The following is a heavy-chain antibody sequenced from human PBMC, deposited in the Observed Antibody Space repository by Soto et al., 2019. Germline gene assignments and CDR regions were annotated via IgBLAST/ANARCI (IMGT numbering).Heavy chain of an antibody. CDR1: GYTFTSYD. Sequence: ASVKVSCKASGYTFTSYDINWVRQATGQGLEWMGWMNPNSGNTGYAQKFQGRVTMTRNTSISTAYMELSSLRSEDTAVYYCARGSRGLWFGELLSYYYYYYMDVWGKGTTVTVSS. J-gene: IGHJ6*03. CDR2: MNPNSGNT. V-gene: IGHV1-8*01. D-gene: IGHD3-10*01. CDR3: ARGSRGLWFGELLSYYYYYYMDV.